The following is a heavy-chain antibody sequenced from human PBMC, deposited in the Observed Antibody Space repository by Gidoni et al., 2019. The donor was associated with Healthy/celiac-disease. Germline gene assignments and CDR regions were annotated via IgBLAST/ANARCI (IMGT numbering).Heavy chain of an antibody. CDR1: GFTFSSYE. CDR2: NSSSGSTI. V-gene: IGHV3-48*03. CDR3: ARAGYSSGWHLDY. Sequence: EVQLVESGGGLVQPGGSLRLSCAASGFTFSSYEMNWVRQAPGKGLEWVSYNSSSGSTIYYADSVKGRFTISRDNAKNSLYLQMNSLRSEDTAVYYCARAGYSSGWHLDYWGQGTLVTVSS. J-gene: IGHJ4*02. D-gene: IGHD6-19*01.